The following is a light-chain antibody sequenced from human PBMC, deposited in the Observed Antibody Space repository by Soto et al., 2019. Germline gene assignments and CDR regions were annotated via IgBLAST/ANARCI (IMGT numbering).Light chain of an antibody. V-gene: IGLV2-14*02. Sequence: QSALTQPASVSGSPGQSITISCTGTSSDVVNDLLVSWYQQQPGKAPKLMIYEGTKRPAGVSDRFSGSKSGNTASLTISGLQAEDEADYYCSSYTSKSSLIFGGGTQLTVL. J-gene: IGLJ2*01. CDR2: EGT. CDR3: SSYTSKSSLI. CDR1: SSDVVNDLL.